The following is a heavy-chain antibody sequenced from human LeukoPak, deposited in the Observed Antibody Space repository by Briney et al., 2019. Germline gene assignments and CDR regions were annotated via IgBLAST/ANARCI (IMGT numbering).Heavy chain of an antibody. CDR2: IRYDGSNK. CDR3: AKNRVGAINWFDP. V-gene: IGHV3-30*02. Sequence: GGSLRLSCAASGFTFNNYGMHWVRQAPGKGLEWVAFIRYDGSNKYYADSVKGRFTISRDNSKNTLYLQMNSLRAEDTAVYYCAKNRVGAINWFDPWGQGTLVTVSS. CDR1: GFTFNNYG. J-gene: IGHJ5*02. D-gene: IGHD1-26*01.